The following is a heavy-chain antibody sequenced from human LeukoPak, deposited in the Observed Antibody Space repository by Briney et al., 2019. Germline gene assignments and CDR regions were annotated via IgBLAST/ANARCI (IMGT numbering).Heavy chain of an antibody. CDR2: IYNSRRT. Sequence: SETLSLTSSVSGGSISGYNWSWIRHPPGKGLVGRGCIYNSRRTNYNQSHKSRAIISVATSRNQFSLQLSSRTAADTAVYYCARSYYGSGRYGPHFDDWGLGTLVTVSS. CDR3: ARSYYGSGRYGPHFDD. V-gene: IGHV4-59*01. D-gene: IGHD3-10*01. CDR1: GGSISGYN. J-gene: IGHJ4*01.